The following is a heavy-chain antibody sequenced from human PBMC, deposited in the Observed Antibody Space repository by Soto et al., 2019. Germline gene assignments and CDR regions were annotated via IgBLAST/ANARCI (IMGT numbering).Heavy chain of an antibody. CDR3: ARLAIYHDYGDYGVDY. D-gene: IGHD4-17*01. CDR1: GGSISSGGYY. CDR2: IYYSGST. Sequence: SETLSLTCTVSGGSISSGGYYWSWIRQHPGKGLEWIGYIYYSGSTYYNPSLKSRVTISVDTSKNQFSLKLSSVTAADTAVFYCARLAIYHDYGDYGVDYWGQGTLVTVSS. V-gene: IGHV4-31*03. J-gene: IGHJ4*02.